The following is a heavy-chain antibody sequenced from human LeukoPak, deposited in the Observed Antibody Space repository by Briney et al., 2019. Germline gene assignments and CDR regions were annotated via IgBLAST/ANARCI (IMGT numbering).Heavy chain of an antibody. D-gene: IGHD3-22*01. J-gene: IGHJ4*01. Sequence: QPGRSLRLSCAASGFTFSRHGMHWVRQAPGKGLEWVAVISYDGSNKYYADSVKGRFTISRDNSKNTLDLQMNSLRVEDTAVYYCARDLGYFFDSSTLWGQGTPVTVSS. CDR3: ARDLGYFFDSSTL. CDR1: GFTFSRHG. CDR2: ISYDGSNK. V-gene: IGHV3-30*03.